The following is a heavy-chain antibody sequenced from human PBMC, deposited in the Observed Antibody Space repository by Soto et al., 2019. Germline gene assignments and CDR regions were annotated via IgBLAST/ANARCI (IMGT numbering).Heavy chain of an antibody. CDR2: INPSGGST. CDR3: AISPGNYYDFCSGYYTHHGY. D-gene: IGHD3-3*01. J-gene: IGHJ4*02. CDR1: GYTFTSYY. V-gene: IGHV1-46*03. Sequence: GASVKVSCKASGYTFTSYYMHWVRQAPGQGLEWMGIINPSGGSTSYAQKFQGRVTMTRDTSTSTVYMELSSLRSEDTAVYYCAISPGNYYDFCSGYYTHHGYWGQGTLVTVSA.